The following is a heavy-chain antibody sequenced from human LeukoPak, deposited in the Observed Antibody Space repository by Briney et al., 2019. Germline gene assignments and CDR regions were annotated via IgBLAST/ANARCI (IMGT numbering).Heavy chain of an antibody. J-gene: IGHJ5*02. V-gene: IGHV3-23*01. CDR1: GFTFSSYA. D-gene: IGHD6-13*01. CDR2: ISGSGGGT. CDR3: ARLTYSSSWYGGNWFDP. Sequence: GGSLRLSCGASGFTFSSYAASWVRQAPGKGLEWVSAISGSGGGTYYADSVKGRFTISRDNSKNTVYLQMNSLRAEDTAVYYCARLTYSSSWYGGNWFDPWGQGTLVTVSS.